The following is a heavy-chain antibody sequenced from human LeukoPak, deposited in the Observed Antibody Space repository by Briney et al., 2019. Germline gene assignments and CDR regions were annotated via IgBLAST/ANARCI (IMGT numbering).Heavy chain of an antibody. V-gene: IGHV3-23*01. D-gene: IGHD1-7*01. J-gene: IGHJ4*02. CDR2: ISGSGGTT. CDR3: AKEGKTRNWNYYRAKAVY. CDR1: GFTFSTYA. Sequence: GGSLRLSCAASGFTFSTYAMNWVRQAPGKGLEWVSVISGSGGTTYYADSVKGRFTISRDNSKNTLYLQMNSLRAEDTAVYYCAKEGKTRNWNYYRAKAVYWGQGTLVTVSS.